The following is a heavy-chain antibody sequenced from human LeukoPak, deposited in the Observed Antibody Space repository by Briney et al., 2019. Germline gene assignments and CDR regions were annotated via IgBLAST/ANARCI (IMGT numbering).Heavy chain of an antibody. CDR1: GFTFSSYG. J-gene: IGHJ4*02. CDR3: AKDRASGGSYGGNYFDD. V-gene: IGHV3-33*06. D-gene: IGHD2-15*01. Sequence: PGGSLRLSCAASGFTFSSYGMHWVRQAPGKGLESVAVIWYDGSNKYYADSVKGRFTISRDNSKNTLYLQMNSLRAEDTAVYYCAKDRASGGSYGGNYFDDWGQGTLVTVSS. CDR2: IWYDGSNK.